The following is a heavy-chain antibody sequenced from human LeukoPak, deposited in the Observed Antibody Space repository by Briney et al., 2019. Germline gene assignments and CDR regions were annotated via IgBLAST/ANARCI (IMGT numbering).Heavy chain of an antibody. CDR2: ISAYNGNT. D-gene: IGHD6-19*01. CDR1: GYTFTSYG. J-gene: IGHJ4*02. Sequence: GASAKVSCKASGYTFTSYGISWVRQAPGQGLEWMGWISAYNGNTNYAQKLQGRVTMTTDTSTSTAYMELRSLRSDDTAIYYCARDISTSGVAGFDSWGQGTLVTVSS. CDR3: ARDISTSGVAGFDS. V-gene: IGHV1-18*01.